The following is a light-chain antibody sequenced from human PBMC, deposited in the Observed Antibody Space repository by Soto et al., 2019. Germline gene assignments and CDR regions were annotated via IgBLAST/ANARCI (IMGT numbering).Light chain of an antibody. CDR3: QQYNNWPPSRT. CDR1: QSVSSN. V-gene: IGKV3-15*01. J-gene: IGKJ4*01. CDR2: GAS. Sequence: EIVMTQSPATLSVSPGERATLSCRASQSVSSNLAWYQQKPGQAPRLLLYGASTRATGIPARFSGSGSGTEFTLTISSLQSEDVAVYYCQQYNNWPPSRTFGGGTKVEIK.